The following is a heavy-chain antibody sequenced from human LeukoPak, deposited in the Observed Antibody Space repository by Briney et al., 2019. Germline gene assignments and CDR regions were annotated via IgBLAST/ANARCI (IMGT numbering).Heavy chain of an antibody. Sequence: ASLKVSCKASGYTFTGYYMHWVRQAPGQGLGWMGWINPNSGGTNYAQKFLGRITMTRDTSISTAYMELSRLRSDDTAVYYCASATTYCGADCYPLDAFDIWGQGTMVTVSS. J-gene: IGHJ3*02. CDR1: GYTFTGYY. V-gene: IGHV1-2*02. D-gene: IGHD2-21*02. CDR3: ASATTYCGADCYPLDAFDI. CDR2: INPNSGGT.